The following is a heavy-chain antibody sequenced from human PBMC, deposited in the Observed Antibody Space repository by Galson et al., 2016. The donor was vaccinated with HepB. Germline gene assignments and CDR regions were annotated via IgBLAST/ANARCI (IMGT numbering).Heavy chain of an antibody. CDR1: GFTFSTYD. CDR3: AKDSHSSGWNY. V-gene: IGHV3-30*18. D-gene: IGHD6-19*01. CDR2: ISYDGSKI. J-gene: IGHJ3*01. Sequence: SLRLSCAASGFTFSTYDMHWVRQAPGKGLEWVAVISYDGSKIYYADSVKGRFSISRDNSKNTLYLQMNSLRAEDTAVYYCAKDSHSSGWNYWGQGTMVFVSS.